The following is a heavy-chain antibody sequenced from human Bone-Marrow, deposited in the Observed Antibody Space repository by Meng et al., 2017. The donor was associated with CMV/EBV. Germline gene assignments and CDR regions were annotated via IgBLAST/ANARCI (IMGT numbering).Heavy chain of an antibody. CDR1: GGSISSYY. V-gene: IGHV4-59*01. D-gene: IGHD3-16*01. Sequence: SETLSLTCTVSGGSISSYYWSWIRQPPGKGLEWIGYIYYSGSTNYNPSLKSRVTISVDTSKNQFSLKLSSVTAADTAVYYCARVLGELPWGLNWFATWGQGTLVTVSS. J-gene: IGHJ5*02. CDR2: IYYSGST. CDR3: ARVLGELPWGLNWFAT.